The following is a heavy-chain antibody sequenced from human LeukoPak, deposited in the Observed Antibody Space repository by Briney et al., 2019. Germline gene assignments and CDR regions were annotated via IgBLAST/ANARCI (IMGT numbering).Heavy chain of an antibody. J-gene: IGHJ4*02. CDR3: ASSVLRYFDWNPFDY. D-gene: IGHD3-9*01. V-gene: IGHV1-2*06. CDR2: INPNSGGT. Sequence: ASVKVSCKASGYTFTGYYMHWVRQAPGQGLEWMGRINPNSGGTNYAQKFQGRVTMTRDTSISTAYMELSRLRSDDTAVYYCASSVLRYFDWNPFDYWGQGTQVTVSS. CDR1: GYTFTGYY.